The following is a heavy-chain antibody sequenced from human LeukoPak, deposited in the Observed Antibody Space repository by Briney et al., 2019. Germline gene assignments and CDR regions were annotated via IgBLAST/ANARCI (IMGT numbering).Heavy chain of an antibody. J-gene: IGHJ1*01. CDR2: ISAYNGNT. V-gene: IGHV1-18*01. CDR3: ARDSVGLYSSSSGGYFQH. Sequence: ASVKVSCKASGYTFTSYGISWVRQAPGQGLEWMGWISAYNGNTNYAQKFQGRVTMTRDMSTSTVYMELSSLRSEDTAVYYCARDSVGLYSSSSGGYFQHWGQGTLVTVSS. CDR1: GYTFTSYG. D-gene: IGHD6-6*01.